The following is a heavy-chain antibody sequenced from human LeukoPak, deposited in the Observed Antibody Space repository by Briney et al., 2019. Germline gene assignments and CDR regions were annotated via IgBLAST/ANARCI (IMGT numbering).Heavy chain of an antibody. CDR3: ARGDIVLMVYAARY. V-gene: IGHV3-7*01. CDR1: GFTFSSYW. Sequence: GGSLRLSCAASGFTFSSYWMSWVRQAPGKGLEWVANIKQDGSEKYYVDSVKGRFTISRDNAKNSLYLQMNSLRAEDTAVYYCARGDIVLMVYAARYWGQGTLVTVSS. J-gene: IGHJ4*02. D-gene: IGHD2-8*01. CDR2: IKQDGSEK.